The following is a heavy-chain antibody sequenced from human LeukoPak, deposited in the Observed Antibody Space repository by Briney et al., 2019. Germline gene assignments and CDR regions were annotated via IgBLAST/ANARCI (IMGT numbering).Heavy chain of an antibody. CDR2: INPNSGGT. V-gene: IGHV1-2*02. J-gene: IGHJ4*02. CDR1: GYTFTGYY. D-gene: IGHD3-10*01. Sequence: ASVKVSCKASGYTFTGYYMHWVRQAPGQGLEWMGWINPNSGGTNYAQKFQGRVTMTRDTSISTAYMELSRLRSDDAAVYYCATAPITMVRGVLDYWGQGTLVTVSS. CDR3: ATAPITMVRGVLDY.